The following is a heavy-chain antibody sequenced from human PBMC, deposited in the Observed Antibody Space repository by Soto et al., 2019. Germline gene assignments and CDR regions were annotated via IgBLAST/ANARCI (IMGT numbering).Heavy chain of an antibody. V-gene: IGHV4-59*08. CDR2: IFYNGTT. Sequence: QVQLQESGPGLVKPSETLSLTCAVSGGSISPYYWSWIRQSPGKGLEWIGFIFYNGTTNYNPTLKKRITISVDTSKNQFSLKLNSVTAADTAVYYCARHGWQIRPFLDYWGHGTLVTVSS. CDR1: GGSISPYY. J-gene: IGHJ4*01. CDR3: ARHGWQIRPFLDY. D-gene: IGHD1-1*01.